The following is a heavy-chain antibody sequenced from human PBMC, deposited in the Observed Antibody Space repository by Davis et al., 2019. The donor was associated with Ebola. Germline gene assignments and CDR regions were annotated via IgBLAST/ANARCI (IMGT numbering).Heavy chain of an antibody. J-gene: IGHJ6*02. CDR2: IHPSDSDT. D-gene: IGHD3-10*01. Sequence: GESLKISCKGSGYSFTSYWISWVRQMPGKGLEWMGIIHPSDSDTRYSPSFQGQVTISADKSSSTAYLQRSSLKASDTAMYYCARLAMVRGVIMRHNPNYYYYAMDVWGQGTTVTVSS. CDR3: ARLAMVRGVIMRHNPNYYYYAMDV. V-gene: IGHV5-51*01. CDR1: GYSFTSYW.